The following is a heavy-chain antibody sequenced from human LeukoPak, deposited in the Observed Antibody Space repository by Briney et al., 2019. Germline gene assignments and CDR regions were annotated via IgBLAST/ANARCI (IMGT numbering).Heavy chain of an antibody. CDR2: IYYSGST. CDR1: GGSISSSSYY. V-gene: IGHV4-39*07. CDR3: AREETYYDFWSGYPGDYYYYMDV. Sequence: SETLSLTCTVSGGSISSSSYYWGWIRQPPGKGLEWIGSIYYSGSTNYNPSLKSRVTISVDTSKNQFSLKLSSVTAADTAVYYCAREETYYDFWSGYPGDYYYYMDVWGKGTTVTVSS. D-gene: IGHD3-3*01. J-gene: IGHJ6*03.